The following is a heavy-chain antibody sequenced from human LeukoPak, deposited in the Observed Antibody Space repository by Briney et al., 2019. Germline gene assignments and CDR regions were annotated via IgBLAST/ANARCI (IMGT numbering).Heavy chain of an antibody. CDR2: IKQDGSEK. CDR3: ARVRITIFGVVTSYFDY. CDR1: GFTFNSYS. D-gene: IGHD3-3*01. V-gene: IGHV3-7*01. J-gene: IGHJ4*02. Sequence: GGSLRLSCAASGFTFNSYSMNWVRQAPGKGLEWVANIKQDGSEKYYVDSVKGRFTISRDNAKNSLYLQMNSLRAEDTAVYYCARVRITIFGVVTSYFDYWGQGTLVTVSS.